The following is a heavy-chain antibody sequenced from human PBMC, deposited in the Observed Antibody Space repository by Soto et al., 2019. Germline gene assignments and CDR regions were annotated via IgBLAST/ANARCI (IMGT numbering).Heavy chain of an antibody. V-gene: IGHV3-23*01. Sequence: PGGSLRLSCAASGFTFSSYAMSWVRQAPGKGLEWVSAISGSGGSTYYADSVKGRFTISRDNSKNTLYLQMNSLRAEDTAVYYCAKSASPYYDFWSGYYPVYYFDYWGQGTLVTVSS. CDR3: AKSASPYYDFWSGYYPVYYFDY. CDR2: ISGSGGST. CDR1: GFTFSSYA. D-gene: IGHD3-3*01. J-gene: IGHJ4*02.